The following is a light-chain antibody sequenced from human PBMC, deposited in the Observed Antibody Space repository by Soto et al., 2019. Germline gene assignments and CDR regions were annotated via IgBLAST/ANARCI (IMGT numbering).Light chain of an antibody. CDR3: QHFNNWPVT. Sequence: IQMAQSPSTLSASVGDRVTITCRASQAISSALAWYQQKPGKPPKLLIYDASTLQSGVPSRFSGTASGTDFTLTINSLQPEAFGTYYCQHFNNWPVTFGPGTKVDI. V-gene: IGKV1D-13*01. J-gene: IGKJ3*01. CDR1: QAISSA. CDR2: DAS.